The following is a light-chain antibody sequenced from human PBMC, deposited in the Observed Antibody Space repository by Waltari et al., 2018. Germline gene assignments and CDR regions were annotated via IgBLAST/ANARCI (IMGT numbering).Light chain of an antibody. J-gene: IGKJ1*01. CDR1: QSISSW. CDR3: QQYNPSSPWT. CDR2: KAS. V-gene: IGKV1-5*03. Sequence: DIHMTQSPSTLSASVGDRVTINCRASQSISSWLAWYQQKPKKAPKLLIYKASTLEIGVPSRFSGSGSGTEFSLTISSLQPEDFATYYCQQYNPSSPWTFGQGTKVEVK.